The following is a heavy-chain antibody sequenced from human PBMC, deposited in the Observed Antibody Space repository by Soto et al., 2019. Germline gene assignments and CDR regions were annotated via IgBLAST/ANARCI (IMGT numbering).Heavy chain of an antibody. CDR1: GYSFISYW. CDR3: ARLPLAAAYSDANS. CDR2: IDPSDSYT. V-gene: IGHV5-10-1*01. Sequence: EVQLVQSGAEVKKPGESLRISCKGYGYSFISYWITWVRQMPGKGLEWMGRIDPSDSYTNYRPSFQGHVTISADKSISTAYQQWSSLKASDTAMYYCARLPLAAAYSDANSWGQGTLVTVSS. J-gene: IGHJ4*02. D-gene: IGHD6-25*01.